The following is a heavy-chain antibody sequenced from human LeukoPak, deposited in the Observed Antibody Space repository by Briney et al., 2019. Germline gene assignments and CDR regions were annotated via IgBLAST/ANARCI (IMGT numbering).Heavy chain of an antibody. V-gene: IGHV4-59*08. D-gene: IGHD3-9*01. J-gene: IGHJ3*02. Sequence: PSETLSLTCTVSGGSISSYYWSWIRQPPGKGLEWIGYIYYSGSTYYNPSLKSRVTISVDTSKNQFSLKLSSVTAADTAVYYCARAAAYYDILTGYYKGAFDIWGQGTMVTVSS. CDR1: GGSISSYY. CDR2: IYYSGST. CDR3: ARAAAYYDILTGYYKGAFDI.